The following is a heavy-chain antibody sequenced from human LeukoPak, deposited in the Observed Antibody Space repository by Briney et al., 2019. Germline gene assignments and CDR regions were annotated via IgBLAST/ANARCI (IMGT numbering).Heavy chain of an antibody. CDR1: GFTVSSNY. V-gene: IGHV3-53*01. CDR3: ASPGIAAAGRGYYYYMDV. J-gene: IGHJ6*03. CDR2: IYSGGST. Sequence: GGSLRLSCAASGFTVSSNYMSWVRQAPGKGLEWVSVIYSGGSTYYADSVRGRFTISRDNSKNTLYLQMNSLRAEDTAVYYCASPGIAAAGRGYYYYMDVWGKGTTVTVSS. D-gene: IGHD6-13*01.